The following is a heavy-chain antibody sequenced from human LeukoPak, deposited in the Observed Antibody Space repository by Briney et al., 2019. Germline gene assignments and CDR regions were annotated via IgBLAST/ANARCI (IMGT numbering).Heavy chain of an antibody. D-gene: IGHD6-6*01. CDR2: ISGSGGST. V-gene: IGHV3-23*01. CDR1: GGSISSGGYS. Sequence: ETLSLTCAVSGGSISSGGYSWSWVRQAPGKGLEWVSAISGSGGSTYYADSVKGRFTISRDNSKNTLYLQMNSLRAEDTAVYYCAKDLRSSPVSGGMDVWGQGTTVTVSS. CDR3: AKDLRSSPVSGGMDV. J-gene: IGHJ6*02.